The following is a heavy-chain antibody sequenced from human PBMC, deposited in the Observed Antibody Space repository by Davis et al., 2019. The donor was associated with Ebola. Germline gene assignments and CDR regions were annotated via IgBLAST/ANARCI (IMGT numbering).Heavy chain of an antibody. CDR1: GGTFGSQT. J-gene: IGHJ6*02. CDR2: IVPIYVTP. CDR3: ASPTLMIASKYGHYYYGLDV. D-gene: IGHD2-21*01. Sequence: SVKVSCKASGGTFGSQTITWVRQAPGQGLEWMGGIVPIYVTPSYSQKFQGRLTITADEPTSTAYMELNTLTFQDTAVYYCASPTLMIASKYGHYYYGLDVWGQGTTVTVSS. V-gene: IGHV1-69*13.